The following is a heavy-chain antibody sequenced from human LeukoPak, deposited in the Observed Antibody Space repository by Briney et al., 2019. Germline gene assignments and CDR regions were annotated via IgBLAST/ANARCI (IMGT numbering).Heavy chain of an antibody. CDR2: IGKDGSEK. CDR3: ARDIAWLQLEY. D-gene: IGHD5-24*01. V-gene: IGHV3-7*01. Sequence: GGSLRLSCAASGFAFSTYWMIWVRQAPGKGLEWVASIGKDGSEKSYVDSVKGRFTISRDNARNSLYLQMSSLRVEDTAVYYCARDIAWLQLEYWGQGTLVTVSS. CDR1: GFAFSTYW. J-gene: IGHJ4*02.